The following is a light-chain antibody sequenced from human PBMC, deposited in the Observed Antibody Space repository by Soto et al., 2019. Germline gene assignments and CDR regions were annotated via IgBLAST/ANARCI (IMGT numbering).Light chain of an antibody. Sequence: DIQLTQSPSYLSASVGDRVTITCRASQSITSHLNWYQQKPGKAPKLLIYAASSLHSGVPSRFSGSGSAANFSLTISSLQPEDFATYSCQQSYSSPWTFGQGTKVEIK. CDR1: QSITSH. V-gene: IGKV1-39*01. CDR2: AAS. J-gene: IGKJ1*01. CDR3: QQSYSSPWT.